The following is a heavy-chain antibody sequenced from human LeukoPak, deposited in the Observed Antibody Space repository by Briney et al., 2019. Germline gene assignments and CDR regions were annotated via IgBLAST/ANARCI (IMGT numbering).Heavy chain of an antibody. CDR1: GGTFSSYA. Sequence: SVKVSCKASGGTFSSYAISWVRQAPGQGLEWMGGIIPIFGTANYAQKFQGRVTITADKSTSTAYMELSSLRSEDTAVYYCARAPYYYDRSGYSRLEYFQHWGQGTLVTVSS. CDR2: IIPIFGTA. CDR3: ARAPYYYDRSGYSRLEYFQH. V-gene: IGHV1-69*06. J-gene: IGHJ1*01. D-gene: IGHD3-22*01.